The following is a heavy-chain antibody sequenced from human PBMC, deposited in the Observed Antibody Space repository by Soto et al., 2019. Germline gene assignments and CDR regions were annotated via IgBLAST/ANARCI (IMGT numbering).Heavy chain of an antibody. J-gene: IGHJ3*02. CDR2: ISWNSGSI. Sequence: EVQLVESGGGLVQPGRSLRLSCAASGFTFDDYAMHWVRQAPGKGLEWVSGISWNSGSIGYADSVKGRFTISRDNAKNSLYLQMNSLRAEDTALYYCAKAVFGELSNDAFDIWGQGTMVTVSS. CDR3: AKAVFGELSNDAFDI. V-gene: IGHV3-9*01. CDR1: GFTFDDYA. D-gene: IGHD3-10*01.